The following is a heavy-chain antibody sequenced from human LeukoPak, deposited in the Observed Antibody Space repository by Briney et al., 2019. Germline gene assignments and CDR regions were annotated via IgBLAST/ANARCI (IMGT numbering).Heavy chain of an antibody. V-gene: IGHV4-59*08. D-gene: IGHD2-15*01. CDR1: GGSISSDH. Sequence: SETLSLTCTVSGGSISSDHWSWIRQPPGKGLQWIGYIYYSGSTNYNPSLKSRVTISIDTSKNQFSLKLSSVIAADTAVYYCARHSTEYCSGGSCYRAPFDYWGQGTLVTVSS. CDR2: IYYSGST. J-gene: IGHJ4*02. CDR3: ARHSTEYCSGGSCYRAPFDY.